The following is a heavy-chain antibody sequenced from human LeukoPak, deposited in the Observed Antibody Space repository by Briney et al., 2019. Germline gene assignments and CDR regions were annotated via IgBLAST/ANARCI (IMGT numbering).Heavy chain of an antibody. J-gene: IGHJ6*02. CDR3: AREIVVVPAAIYNYYGMDV. V-gene: IGHV1-18*01. D-gene: IGHD2-2*01. CDR1: GYTFTSYG. CDR2: ISAYNGNT. Sequence: ASVKVSCKASGYTFTSYGISWVRQAPGQGLEWMGWISAYNGNTNYAQKLQGRVTMTTGTSTSTAYMELRSLRSDDTAVYYCAREIVVVPAAIYNYYGMDVWGQGTTVTVSS.